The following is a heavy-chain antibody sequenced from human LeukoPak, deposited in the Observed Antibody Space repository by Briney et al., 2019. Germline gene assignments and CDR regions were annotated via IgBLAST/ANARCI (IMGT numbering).Heavy chain of an antibody. J-gene: IGHJ5*02. D-gene: IGHD3-10*01. Sequence: ASVTVSCKASGYTFTGYYMHWVRQAPGQGLEWMGWINPNSGGTNYAQKFRGWVTMTRDTSISTAYMELSSLRSEDTAVYYCARSGRARLGGSWFDPWGQGTLVTVSS. CDR2: INPNSGGT. CDR1: GYTFTGYY. V-gene: IGHV1-2*04. CDR3: ARSGRARLGGSWFDP.